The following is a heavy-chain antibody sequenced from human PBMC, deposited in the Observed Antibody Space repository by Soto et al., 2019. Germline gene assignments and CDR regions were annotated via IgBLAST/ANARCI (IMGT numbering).Heavy chain of an antibody. CDR1: GFTFNNYA. CDR3: ERDTQRSGGFWFDT. V-gene: IGHV3-30*04. CDR2: ISYDGRDK. Sequence: PGGSLRLSCAASGFTFNNYALHWVRQPPGKGLEWVALISYDGRDKYYADSVKGRFIISRDSSKSTLYLQMNSLRPEDTAVYFCERDTQRSGGFWFDTWGQGTLVTVSS. D-gene: IGHD1-1*01. J-gene: IGHJ5*01.